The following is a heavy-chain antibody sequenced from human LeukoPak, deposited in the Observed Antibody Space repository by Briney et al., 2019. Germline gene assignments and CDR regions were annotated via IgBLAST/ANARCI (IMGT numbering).Heavy chain of an antibody. CDR2: INHSGST. CDR1: GGSFSGYY. CDR3: ASFFGGTAGFN. Sequence: SETLSLTCAVYGGSFSGYYWSWIRQPPGKGLEWIAEINHSGSTNYNPSLKSRVTISVDTSKNQFSLKLSSVTAADTAVYYCASFFGGTAGFNWGQGTLVTVSS. V-gene: IGHV4-34*01. J-gene: IGHJ4*02. D-gene: IGHD1-1*01.